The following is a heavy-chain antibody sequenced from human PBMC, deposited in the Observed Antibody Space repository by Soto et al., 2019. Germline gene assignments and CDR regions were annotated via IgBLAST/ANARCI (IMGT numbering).Heavy chain of an antibody. D-gene: IGHD2-15*01. J-gene: IGHJ4*02. CDR2: IYYSGST. CDR3: ARQEGSYCSGGSCQGGFDY. V-gene: IGHV4-39*01. CDR1: GGSISSSSYY. Sequence: QLQLQESGPGLVKPSETLSLTCTVSGGSISSSSYYWGWIRQPPGKGLECIGSIYYSGSTYYNPSLKSRVTISVDTSKNQFSLKLSSVTAADTAVYYCARQEGSYCSGGSCQGGFDYWGQGTLVTVSS.